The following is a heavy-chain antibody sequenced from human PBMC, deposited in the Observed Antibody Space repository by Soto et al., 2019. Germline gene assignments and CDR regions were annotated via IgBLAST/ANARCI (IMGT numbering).Heavy chain of an antibody. V-gene: IGHV1-18*01. CDR2: VSGNNGDT. J-gene: IGHJ4*02. CDR3: ARDISYYHDDSGYYNFDY. D-gene: IGHD3-22*01. CDR1: GYTFNGYG. Sequence: QVQLMQSRAEVKRPGAPVKVSCRVAGYTFNGYGISWMRQAPGQGLEWMGWVSGNNGDTKYVEKYQGRVTMTIDTSTSTAYMEQRSLRSDDTAVYYCARDISYYHDDSGYYNFDYWGQGTLVTVSP.